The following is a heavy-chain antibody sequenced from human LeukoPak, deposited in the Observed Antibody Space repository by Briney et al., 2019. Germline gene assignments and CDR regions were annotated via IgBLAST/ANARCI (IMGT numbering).Heavy chain of an antibody. D-gene: IGHD6-19*01. CDR2: IKQDGSEK. V-gene: IGHV3-7*01. Sequence: GGSLRLSCAASGFTFSSYWMSWVRQAPGKGLEWVANIKQDGSEKYYVDSVKGRFTISRNNAKNSLYLQMNSLRAEDTAVYYCARRGAVAGMGFDYWGQGTLVTVSS. J-gene: IGHJ4*02. CDR3: ARRGAVAGMGFDY. CDR1: GFTFSSYW.